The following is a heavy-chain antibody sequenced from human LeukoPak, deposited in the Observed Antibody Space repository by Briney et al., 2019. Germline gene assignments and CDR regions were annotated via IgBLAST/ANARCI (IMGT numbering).Heavy chain of an antibody. CDR2: INPILGIA. D-gene: IGHD6-13*01. CDR1: GRTFIMYA. Sequence: PSVTFSSTASGRTFIMYAIRWVRQAPGQGLDWMGRINPILGIANYAQQRQGRVTITADKSRKTAYMELSRLRYEETAGYYCARHQEGGYSNSGQRFDYWGEGTLVSVSS. J-gene: IGHJ4*02. V-gene: IGHV1-69*04. CDR3: ARHQEGGYSNSGQRFDY.